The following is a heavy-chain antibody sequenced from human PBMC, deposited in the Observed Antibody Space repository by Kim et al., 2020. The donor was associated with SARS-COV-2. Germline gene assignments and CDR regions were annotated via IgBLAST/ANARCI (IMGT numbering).Heavy chain of an antibody. V-gene: IGHV1-18*01. Sequence: ASVKVSCKASDNTFGNFGITWFRQAPGQGPQWMGWISTYNGERNYAQNFQGRVTMTTETATSTAYMELTSLTSDDTAVYYCATYCSGGRVSVLQHWGQGT. CDR2: ISTYNGER. CDR1: DNTFGNFG. J-gene: IGHJ1*01. CDR3: ATYCSGGRVSVLQH. D-gene: IGHD2-15*01.